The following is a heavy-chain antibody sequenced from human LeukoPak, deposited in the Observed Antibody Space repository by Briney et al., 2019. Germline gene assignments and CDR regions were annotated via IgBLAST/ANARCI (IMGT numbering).Heavy chain of an antibody. J-gene: IGHJ3*02. CDR1: GGTFSNYA. V-gene: IGHV1-69*06. D-gene: IGHD3-22*01. CDR3: ARHDSSGYYRPDAFDI. Sequence: GASVKVSCKASGGTFSNYAISWVRQAPGQGLEWMGVIIPIFGTANYAQKFQGRVTITADKSTSTAYMELSSLRSEDTAVYYCARHDSSGYYRPDAFDIWGQGTMVTVSS. CDR2: IIPIFGTA.